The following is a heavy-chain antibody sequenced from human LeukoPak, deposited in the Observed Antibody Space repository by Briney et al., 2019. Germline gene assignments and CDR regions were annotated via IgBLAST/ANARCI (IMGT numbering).Heavy chain of an antibody. V-gene: IGHV3-21*01. CDR1: GITFSSYS. CDR2: ISSSSSYI. Sequence: GGSLRLSCAASGITFSSYSMNWVRQAPGKGLEWVACISSSSSYIYYADSVKGRFTISRDNSKNTLYLQMNSLRAEDTAVYYCASSLSADTAMATDYWGQGTLVTVSS. D-gene: IGHD5-18*01. J-gene: IGHJ4*02. CDR3: ASSLSADTAMATDY.